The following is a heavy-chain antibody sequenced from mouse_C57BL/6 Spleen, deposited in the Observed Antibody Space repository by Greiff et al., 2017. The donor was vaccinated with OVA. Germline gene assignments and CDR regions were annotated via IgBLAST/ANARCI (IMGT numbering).Heavy chain of an antibody. D-gene: IGHD4-1*01. CDR2: IWSGGST. CDR3: ARNVNWDVYFDY. V-gene: IGHV2-2*01. CDR1: GFSLTSYG. J-gene: IGHJ2*01. Sequence: VKVVESGPGLVQPSQSLSITCTVSGFSLTSYGVHWVRQSPGKGLEWLGVIWSGGSTDYNAAFISRLSISKDNSKSQVFFKMNSLQADDTAIYYCARNVNWDVYFDYWGQGTTLTVSS.